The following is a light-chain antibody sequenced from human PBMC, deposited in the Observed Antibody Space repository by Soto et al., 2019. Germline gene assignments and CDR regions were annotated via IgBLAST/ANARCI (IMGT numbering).Light chain of an antibody. CDR3: QQSHSSPLS. J-gene: IGKJ4*01. CDR1: QSIVRN. V-gene: IGKV1-39*01. Sequence: IQMTQSPSSLSASVGDRVTITCRASQSIVRNLNWYKQKPGKAPELLIYTASNLESGVPSRFSGSGSGTDFALTISSLQPEDSAVYYCQQSHSSPLSFGGGTKVEFK. CDR2: TAS.